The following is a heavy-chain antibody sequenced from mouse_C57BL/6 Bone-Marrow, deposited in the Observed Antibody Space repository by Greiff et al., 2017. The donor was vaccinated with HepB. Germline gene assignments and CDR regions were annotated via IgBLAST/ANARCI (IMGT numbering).Heavy chain of an antibody. Sequence: EVQRVESGGGLVKPGGSLKLSCAASGFTFSDYGMHWVRQAPEKGLEWVAYISSGSSTIYYADTVKGRFTISRDNAKNTLFLQMTSLRSEDTAMYYCARGRPGAYWGQGTLVTVSA. CDR1: GFTFSDYG. V-gene: IGHV5-17*01. CDR3: ARGRPGAY. D-gene: IGHD3-2*02. J-gene: IGHJ3*01. CDR2: ISSGSSTI.